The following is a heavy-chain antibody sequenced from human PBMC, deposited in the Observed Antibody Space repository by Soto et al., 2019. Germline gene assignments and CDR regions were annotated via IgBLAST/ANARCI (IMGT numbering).Heavy chain of an antibody. CDR2: ISSSSSYI. J-gene: IGHJ4*02. CDR3: ARVSSGGSCYNL. CDR1: GFTFSSYR. Sequence: GGSLRLSCAASGFTFSSYRMSWVRQAPGKGLEWVSSISSSSSYIYYADSVKGRFTISRDNAKNSLYLQMNSLRAEDTAVYYCARVSSGGSCYNLWGQGTLVTVSS. V-gene: IGHV3-21*01. D-gene: IGHD2-15*01.